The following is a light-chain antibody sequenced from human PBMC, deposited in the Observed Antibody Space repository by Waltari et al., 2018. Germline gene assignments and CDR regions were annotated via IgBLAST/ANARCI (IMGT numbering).Light chain of an antibody. J-gene: IGKJ4*01. CDR2: AAS. V-gene: IGKV1-9*01. CDR1: QAISSY. Sequence: DIQLTQSPSFLSASVGDRVTITCRASQAISSYLAWYQQKPGKAPEVLISAASTLQSGVPSRFSGSGSGTEFTLTISSLQPEDFATYYCQQPNSYPLTFGGGTKVQIK. CDR3: QQPNSYPLT.